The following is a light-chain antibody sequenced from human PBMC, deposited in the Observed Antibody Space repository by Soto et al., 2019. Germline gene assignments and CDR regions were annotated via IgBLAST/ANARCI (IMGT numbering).Light chain of an antibody. CDR2: TGS. CDR3: QQTLSFPPT. CDR1: QAIDSW. J-gene: IGKJ1*01. Sequence: DIQMTQSPSSVSASVGDRVTITCRASQAIDSWLAWYQQKPGEAPKLLIFTGSLLHSGVPPRFSGSASATDFTLTISSLQPEDFATYYCQQTLSFPPTFGQGTKV. V-gene: IGKV1-12*01.